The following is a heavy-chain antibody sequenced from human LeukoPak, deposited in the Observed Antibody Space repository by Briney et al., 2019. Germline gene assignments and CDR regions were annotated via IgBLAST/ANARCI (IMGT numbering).Heavy chain of an antibody. Sequence: KASETLSLTCTVSGGSISSGSYYWSWIRQPAGKGLEWIGRIYTSGSTNYNPSLKSRVTISVDTSKNQFSLKLSSVTAADTAVYYCARDLRGLWLQNYYYYMDVWGKGTTVTVSS. CDR1: GGSISSGSYY. CDR2: IYTSGST. V-gene: IGHV4-61*02. CDR3: ARDLRGLWLQNYYYYMDV. J-gene: IGHJ6*03. D-gene: IGHD5-18*01.